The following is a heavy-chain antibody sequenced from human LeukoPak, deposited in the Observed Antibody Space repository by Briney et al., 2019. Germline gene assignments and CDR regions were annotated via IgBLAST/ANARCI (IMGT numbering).Heavy chain of an antibody. Sequence: PSETLSLTCTVSGGSISSGGYYWTWIRQPPGKGLEWIGYVFYTGSTDYNPSLKSRVTMSVDTSKNQFSLNLSSVTAADTAVYYCARPNKMATIVNLKLHYWYFDLWGRGTLVTVSS. J-gene: IGHJ2*01. CDR2: VFYTGST. CDR3: ARPNKMATIVNLKLHYWYFDL. CDR1: GGSISSGGYY. V-gene: IGHV4-61*08. D-gene: IGHD5-24*01.